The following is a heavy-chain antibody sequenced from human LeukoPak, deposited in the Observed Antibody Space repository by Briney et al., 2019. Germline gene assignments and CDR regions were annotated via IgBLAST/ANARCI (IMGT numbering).Heavy chain of an antibody. CDR2: IYYSGST. Sequence: SETLSLTCTVSGGSISSSSYYWGWIRQPPGKGLEWIGYIYYSGSTNYNPSLKSRVTISVDTSKNQFSLKLSSVTAADTAVYYCARGGDYVMWGQGTLVTVSS. D-gene: IGHD4-17*01. J-gene: IGHJ4*02. CDR1: GGSISSSSYY. CDR3: ARGGDYVM. V-gene: IGHV4-61*05.